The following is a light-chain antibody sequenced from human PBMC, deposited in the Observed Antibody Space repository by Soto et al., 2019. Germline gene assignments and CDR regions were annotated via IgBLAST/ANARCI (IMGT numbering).Light chain of an antibody. V-gene: IGKV3-15*01. CDR2: GAS. CDR1: QSVSSN. Sequence: ELVMTQSPATLSVSPGERATLSGRASQSVSSNLSWYQQKPGQAPRLLIYGASTRATGIPARFSGSGSGTEFTLTISSLQSEDFAVYYCQQYNNWPPRAWTFGHGTKVEIK. J-gene: IGKJ1*01. CDR3: QQYNNWPPRAWT.